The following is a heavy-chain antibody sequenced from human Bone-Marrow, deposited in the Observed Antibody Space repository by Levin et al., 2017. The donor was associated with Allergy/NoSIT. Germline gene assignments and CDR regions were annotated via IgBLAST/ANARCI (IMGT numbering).Heavy chain of an antibody. CDR1: GFSFSSYW. J-gene: IGHJ5*02. CDR2: INSDGTGT. V-gene: IGHV3-74*01. D-gene: IGHD2-2*01. Sequence: GESLKISCAASGFSFSSYWMHWVRQTPGKGLVWVSRINSDGTGTNYADSVKGRFTISRDNAKNTLYLQMNSLRREDTAVYFCARDVGYCGSTSCQNNWFDPWGQGTLVTVSS. CDR3: ARDVGYCGSTSCQNNWFDP.